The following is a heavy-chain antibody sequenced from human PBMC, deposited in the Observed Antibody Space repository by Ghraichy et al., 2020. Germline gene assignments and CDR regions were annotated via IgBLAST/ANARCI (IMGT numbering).Heavy chain of an antibody. CDR2: ISSSSTYI. CDR1: GFTFSSYS. J-gene: IGHJ4*02. Sequence: LSLTCAASGFTFSSYSMNWVRQAPGKGLEWVSSISSSSTYIYYADSVKDRFTISRDNAKNSLYLQMNSLRAEDTAVYYCTRAPELDYWGQGTLVTVSS. CDR3: TRAPELDY. V-gene: IGHV3-21*06.